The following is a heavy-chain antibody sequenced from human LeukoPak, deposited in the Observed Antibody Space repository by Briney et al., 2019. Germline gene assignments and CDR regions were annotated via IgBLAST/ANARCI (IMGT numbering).Heavy chain of an antibody. Sequence: ASVKVSCKASGYTFTSYGLSWVRQAPGQGLEWVGRISAYNGITNYAQRLQGRVTISTDTSTNTAYMELSSLRSEDTAVYYCARDSPLQVDYYGSGSLPSGPRYDAFDIWGQGTMVTVSS. CDR2: ISAYNGIT. J-gene: IGHJ3*02. V-gene: IGHV1-18*01. CDR3: ARDSPLQVDYYGSGSLPSGPRYDAFDI. CDR1: GYTFTSYG. D-gene: IGHD3-10*01.